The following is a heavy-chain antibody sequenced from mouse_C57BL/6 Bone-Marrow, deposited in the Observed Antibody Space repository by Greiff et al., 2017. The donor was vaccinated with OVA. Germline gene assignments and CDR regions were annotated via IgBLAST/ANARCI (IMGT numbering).Heavy chain of an antibody. J-gene: IGHJ2*01. D-gene: IGHD2-3*01. CDR2: INPSSGYP. V-gene: IGHV1-4*01. CDR3: ASVDDGY. CDR1: GYTFTSYT. Sequence: VKLVESRAELARPGASVKMSCKASGYTFTSYTLHWVKQRPGQGLEWIGYINPSSGYPKYNQKFKDKATLTADKSSSTAYMQLSSLTSEESAVYYGASVDDGYWGQGTTLTVSS.